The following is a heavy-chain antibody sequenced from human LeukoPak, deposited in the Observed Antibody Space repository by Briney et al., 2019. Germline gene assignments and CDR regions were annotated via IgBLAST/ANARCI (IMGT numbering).Heavy chain of an antibody. CDR1: GFTFSSYS. V-gene: IGHV3-48*01. Sequence: RGSPRLSWAASGFTFSSYSMNWVRHAPGRGLEWVSYMSSSSSTIYYADSVKGRFTISRGHAKSSLYLQMRSRRGEDTAVYYCAGGRESSFYYWGQGTPVTVSS. CDR3: AGGRESSFYY. CDR2: MSSSSSTI. D-gene: IGHD1-26*01. J-gene: IGHJ4*02.